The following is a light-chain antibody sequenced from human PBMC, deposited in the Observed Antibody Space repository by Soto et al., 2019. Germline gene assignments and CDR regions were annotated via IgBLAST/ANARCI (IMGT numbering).Light chain of an antibody. CDR2: STS. CDR1: TGAVTSGYY. V-gene: IGLV7-43*01. J-gene: IGLJ3*02. CDR3: LLFYGGVWV. Sequence: QAVVTQEPSLTVSPGGTVTLTCASSTGAVTSGYYPNWFLQKPGQAPRSLIYSTSDKQSWTPARFSGSLLGGKAALTVSGVQPEDEAEYYCLLFYGGVWVFGGGTKLTVL.